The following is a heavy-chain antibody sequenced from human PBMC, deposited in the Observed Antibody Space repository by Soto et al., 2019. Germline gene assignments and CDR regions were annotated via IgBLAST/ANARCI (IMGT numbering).Heavy chain of an antibody. J-gene: IGHJ6*03. CDR3: ASGYSGNYYYYMDV. CDR2: INAGNGNT. V-gene: IGHV1-3*01. D-gene: IGHD5-12*01. Sequence: QVQLVQSGAEVKKPGASVKVSCKASGYTFTSYVMHWVRQAPGQRLEWMGWINAGNGNTKYSQKFQGRVTITRDTSASTAYIELSSLRSEDTAVYYCASGYSGNYYYYMDVWGKGTTVTVSS. CDR1: GYTFTSYV.